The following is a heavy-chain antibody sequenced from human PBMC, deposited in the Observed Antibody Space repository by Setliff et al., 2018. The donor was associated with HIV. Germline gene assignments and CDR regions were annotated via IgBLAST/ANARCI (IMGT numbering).Heavy chain of an antibody. CDR1: GFTFSTYW. CDR2: IKQDGSEK. CDR3: AAGIAVGQDY. V-gene: IGHV3-7*01. Sequence: GGSLRLSCAASGFTFSTYWMSWVRQAPGKGLEWVANIKQDGSEKYYADSVKGRFTISRDNSQNTLYLQMNSLTTEDTAIYYCAAGIAVGQDYWGQGTLVTVSS. D-gene: IGHD2-21*01. J-gene: IGHJ4*02.